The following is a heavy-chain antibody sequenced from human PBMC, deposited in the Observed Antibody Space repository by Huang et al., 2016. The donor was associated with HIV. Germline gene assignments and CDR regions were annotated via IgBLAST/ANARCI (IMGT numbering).Heavy chain of an antibody. V-gene: IGHV3-21*02. CDR1: GFAFSSYG. J-gene: IGHJ5*02. D-gene: IGHD6-19*01. Sequence: EVELVESGGGLVKPGGSLRLSCAASGFAFSSYGLNWVCPAAWNGREGVAFMCSDNSYIYYADSVKGRVTISIDNAKSSIYLQLDSLRAEDTAVYYCAYQQWLVGGLNHWGQGTLVVVSS. CDR3: AYQQWLVGGLNH. CDR2: MCSDNSYI.